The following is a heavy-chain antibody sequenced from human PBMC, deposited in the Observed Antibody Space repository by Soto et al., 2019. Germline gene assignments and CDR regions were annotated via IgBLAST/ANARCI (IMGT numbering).Heavy chain of an antibody. CDR2: ISADTGNT. V-gene: IGHV1-18*01. J-gene: IGHJ4*02. CDR1: GYSFTSYG. Sequence: ASVKVSCKASGYSFTSYGISWVRQAPGQGLEWMGWISADTGNTNYAHNVQGRVTMTTDTSTSTAYLWLRSLRSDDTAVYYCARNDFWIGYPSDYWGQGTLVTVSS. CDR3: ARNDFWIGYPSDY. D-gene: IGHD3-3*01.